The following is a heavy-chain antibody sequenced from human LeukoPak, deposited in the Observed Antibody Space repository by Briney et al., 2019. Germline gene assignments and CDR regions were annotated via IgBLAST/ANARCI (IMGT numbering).Heavy chain of an antibody. Sequence: TSETLSLTCAVYGGSFSGYYWSWIRQPPGKGLEWIGEINHSGSTNYNPSLKSRVTISVDTSKNQFSLKLSSVTAADTAVYYCARGYGSGSYKWGQETLVTVSS. CDR3: ARGYGSGSYK. V-gene: IGHV4-34*01. J-gene: IGHJ4*02. CDR1: GGSFSGYY. CDR2: INHSGST. D-gene: IGHD3-10*01.